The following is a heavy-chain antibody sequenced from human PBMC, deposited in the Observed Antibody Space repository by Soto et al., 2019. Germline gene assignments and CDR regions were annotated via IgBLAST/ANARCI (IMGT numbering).Heavy chain of an antibody. CDR3: ASAFVVVIAATVALER. D-gene: IGHD2-21*01. CDR2: VNPGDGST. CDR1: GYTFTAYH. V-gene: IGHV1-46*01. Sequence: VQLVQSGAEVKKTGASVKVSCKASGYTFTAYHMHWVRQAPGQGLEWMGTVNPGDGSTIYAEKFQGRVSLTKETSTGTLFMELSSLRPDDTAVYYCASAFVVVIAATVALERWGQVTLVTVAS. J-gene: IGHJ1*01.